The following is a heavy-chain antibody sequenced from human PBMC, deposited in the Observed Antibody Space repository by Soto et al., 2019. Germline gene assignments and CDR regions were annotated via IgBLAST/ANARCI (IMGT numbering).Heavy chain of an antibody. Sequence: PSETLSLTCTVSGGSISSSSYYWGWIRQPPGKGLEWIGEIYHSGSTNYNPSLKSRVTISVDKSKNQFSLKLSSVTAADTAVYYCARYRRSSWYFDYWGQGTLVTVSS. J-gene: IGHJ4*02. V-gene: IGHV4-39*07. CDR3: ARYRRSSWYFDY. CDR1: GGSISSSSYY. D-gene: IGHD6-13*01. CDR2: IYHSGST.